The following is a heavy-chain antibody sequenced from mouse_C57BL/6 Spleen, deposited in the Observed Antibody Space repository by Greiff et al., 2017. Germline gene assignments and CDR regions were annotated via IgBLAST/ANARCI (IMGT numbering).Heavy chain of an antibody. V-gene: IGHV5-17*01. CDR1: GFTFSDYG. J-gene: IGHJ4*01. CDR2: ISSGSSTI. Sequence: EVKLVESGGGLVKPGGSLKLSCAASGFTFSDYGMHWVRQAPEKGLEWVAYISSGSSTIYYADTVKGRVTISRDNDKNTLFLQMTSLRSEDTAMYYCARSLITTEYAMDYWGQGTSVTVSS. D-gene: IGHD1-1*01. CDR3: ARSLITTEYAMDY.